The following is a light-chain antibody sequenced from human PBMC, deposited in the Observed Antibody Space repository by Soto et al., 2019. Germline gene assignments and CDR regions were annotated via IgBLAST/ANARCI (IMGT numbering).Light chain of an antibody. CDR3: QQYGSSGT. V-gene: IGKV3-20*01. CDR2: GAT. CDR1: QSVSNNY. J-gene: IGKJ1*01. Sequence: EIVLTQSPGTLSLSPGERATLSCRASQSVSNNYLAWYQQKPGQAPRLLIYGATNRATGIPDRFSGSGCGTDFTLTISRLEPEHFAVYYCQQYGSSGTFGQGTKVEIK.